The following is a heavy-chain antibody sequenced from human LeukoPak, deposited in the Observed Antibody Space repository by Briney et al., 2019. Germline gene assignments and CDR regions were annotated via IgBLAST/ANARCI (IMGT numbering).Heavy chain of an antibody. CDR3: ATDRGWRTSGYYLYYFEY. CDR2: IKRDGSEK. J-gene: IGHJ4*02. CDR1: GFIFTNYF. V-gene: IGHV3-7*01. Sequence: GGSLRLSCAASGFIFTNYFMGWVRQAPGKGLEWVASIKRDGSEKYYVDSVRGRFTISRDNTMNSLYLQMSSLRAEDTAVYYCATDRGWRTSGYYLYYFEYWGQRTLVTYSS. D-gene: IGHD3-3*01.